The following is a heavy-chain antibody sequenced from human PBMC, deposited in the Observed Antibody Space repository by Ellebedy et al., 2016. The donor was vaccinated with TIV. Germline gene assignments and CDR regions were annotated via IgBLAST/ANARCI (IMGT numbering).Heavy chain of an antibody. CDR3: VRHVGGLTMIVVVINPYYFDY. V-gene: IGHV4-39*01. D-gene: IGHD3-22*01. CDR1: GGSISSSSYY. CDR2: IYYSGST. Sequence: MPGGSLRLSCTVSGGSISSSSYYWGWIRQPPGKGLEWIGSIYYSGSTYYNPSLKSRVTISVDTSKNQFSLKLNSVTAADTAVYYCVRHVGGLTMIVVVINPYYFDYWGQGTLVTVSS. J-gene: IGHJ4*02.